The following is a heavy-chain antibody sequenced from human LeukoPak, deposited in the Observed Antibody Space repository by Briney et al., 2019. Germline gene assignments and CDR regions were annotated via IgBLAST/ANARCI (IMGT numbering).Heavy chain of an antibody. D-gene: IGHD6-13*01. V-gene: IGHV1-46*01. CDR1: GYTFTSYY. Sequence: VASVKVSCKASGYTFTSYYMHWVRQAPGQGLEWMGIINPSGGSTSYAQKFQGGVTMTRDTSTSTVYMELSSLRSEDTAVYYCARGSPSLYSSSWYGCWFDPWGQGTLVTVSS. CDR2: INPSGGST. J-gene: IGHJ5*02. CDR3: ARGSPSLYSSSWYGCWFDP.